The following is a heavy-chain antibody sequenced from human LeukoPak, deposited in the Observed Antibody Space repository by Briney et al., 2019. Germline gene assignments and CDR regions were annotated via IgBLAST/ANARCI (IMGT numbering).Heavy chain of an antibody. CDR2: IYYSGST. Sequence: SETLSLTCTVSGGSISSYYWSWIRQPPGKGLEWIGYIYYSGSTSYNPSLKSRVTISVDTSKNQFSLKLSSVTAADTAVYYCARGNLNYYDSNPFDYWGQGTLVTVSS. CDR3: ARGNLNYYDSNPFDY. J-gene: IGHJ4*02. V-gene: IGHV4-59*01. CDR1: GGSISSYY. D-gene: IGHD3-22*01.